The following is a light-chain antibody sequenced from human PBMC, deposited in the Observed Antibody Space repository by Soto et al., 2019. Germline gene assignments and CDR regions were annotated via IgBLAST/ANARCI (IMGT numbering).Light chain of an antibody. J-gene: IGKJ5*01. CDR1: QGVSRK. CDR3: QQRSNWPRIT. V-gene: IGKV3-11*01. CDR2: GAS. Sequence: DIVMTQSPATLSVAPGERVTFSCRASQGVSRKLAWYQHKPGQAPRLLISGASTGATGIPARFSGSGSGTDFTLTISSLEPEDFAVYYCQQRSNWPRITFGQGTRLEI.